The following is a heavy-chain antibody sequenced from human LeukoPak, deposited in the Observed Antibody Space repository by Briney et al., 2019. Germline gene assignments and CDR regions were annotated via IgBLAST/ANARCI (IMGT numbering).Heavy chain of an antibody. CDR2: INANSGGT. J-gene: IGHJ4*02. D-gene: IGHD3-22*01. Sequence: ASVRVSCKASGYTFTGYYMHWVRQAPGQGLEWMGWINANSGGTNYAQKFQGRVTMTRDTSISTAYMELSRLRSDDTAVYYCARASPYPSNYYDSSCFDYWGQGTLVTVSS. CDR3: ARASPYPSNYYDSSCFDY. V-gene: IGHV1-2*02. CDR1: GYTFTGYY.